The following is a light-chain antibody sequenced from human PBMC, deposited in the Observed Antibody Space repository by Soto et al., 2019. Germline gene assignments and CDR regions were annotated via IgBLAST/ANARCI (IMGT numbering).Light chain of an antibody. J-gene: IGKJ1*01. V-gene: IGKV3-20*01. CDR3: QQYDNSPPWT. CDR1: QSVSSTS. CDR2: GAS. Sequence: EIVLTQSPGTLSFSPGERATLSCRASQSVSSTSLAWYQQKPGQAPRLLIYGASNRATGIPDRFSGSGSGTDFTLIISRLAPEDSAVYYCQQYDNSPPWTFGQGTKVEIK.